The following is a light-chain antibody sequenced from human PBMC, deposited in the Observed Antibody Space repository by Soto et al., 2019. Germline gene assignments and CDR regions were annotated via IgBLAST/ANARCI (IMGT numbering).Light chain of an antibody. CDR2: GNT. CDR3: QSYDNSLSGWV. J-gene: IGLJ3*02. CDR1: SSNIGAGYD. Sequence: QSVLTQPPSVSGAPGQRVTISCTGSSSNIGAGYDIHWYQQLPGTAPKLLVYGNTHRPPGVPDRFSGSKSGTSASLAITGLQAEDEAHYYCQSYDNSLSGWVFGGGTKLTVL. V-gene: IGLV1-40*01.